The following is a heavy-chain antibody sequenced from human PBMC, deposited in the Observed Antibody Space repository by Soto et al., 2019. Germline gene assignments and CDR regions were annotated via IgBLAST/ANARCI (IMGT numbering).Heavy chain of an antibody. D-gene: IGHD3-9*01. CDR1: GFTFSSYG. CDR3: AKSFDWLRAPFDY. Sequence: GVSLRLSCAASGFTFSSYGMHWVRQAPGKGLEWVAVISYDGSNKYYADSVKGRFTISRDNSKNTLYLQMNSLRAEDTAVYYCAKSFDWLRAPFDYWRQGTLVTVSS. CDR2: ISYDGSNK. V-gene: IGHV3-30*18. J-gene: IGHJ4*02.